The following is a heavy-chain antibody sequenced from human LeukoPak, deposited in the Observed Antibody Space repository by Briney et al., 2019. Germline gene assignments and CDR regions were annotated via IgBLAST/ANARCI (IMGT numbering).Heavy chain of an antibody. CDR3: ASLGRFDY. Sequence: SETLSLTCAVCGGSFSGYYWSWIRQPPGKGLEWIGEINHSGSTNYNPSLKSRVTISVDTSKNQFSLKLSSVTAADTAVYYCASLGRFDYWGQGTLVTVSS. J-gene: IGHJ4*02. V-gene: IGHV4-34*01. D-gene: IGHD3-16*01. CDR1: GGSFSGYY. CDR2: INHSGST.